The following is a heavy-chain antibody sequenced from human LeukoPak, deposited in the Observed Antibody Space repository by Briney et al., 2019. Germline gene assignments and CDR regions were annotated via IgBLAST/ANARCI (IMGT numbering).Heavy chain of an antibody. CDR2: NGNA. J-gene: IGHJ4*02. V-gene: IGHV4-61*03. Sequence: PSETLSLTCIVSGGSVSSDMYHWSWIRQAPGKGLEWIGHNGNANYNPSLQSRVTISIDTSKNHFTLSLNSVTAADTAVYYCATYYVGLGGRGHWGPGTLVTVSS. D-gene: IGHD3-10*02. CDR1: GGSVSSDMYH. CDR3: ATYYVGLGGRGH.